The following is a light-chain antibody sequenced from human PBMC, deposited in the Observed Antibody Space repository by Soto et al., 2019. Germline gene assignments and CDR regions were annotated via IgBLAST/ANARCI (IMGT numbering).Light chain of an antibody. Sequence: ETVLTQSPGTLSLSPGERATLSCRASQSVSSSYLAWYQQKPGQAPRLLIYGASSRATGIPDRFSGSGSGTVFTLTISRLEPEDFAVYYCQQYSSSPPSWTFGQGTKVEIK. CDR3: QQYSSSPPSWT. V-gene: IGKV3-20*01. CDR2: GAS. CDR1: QSVSSSY. J-gene: IGKJ1*01.